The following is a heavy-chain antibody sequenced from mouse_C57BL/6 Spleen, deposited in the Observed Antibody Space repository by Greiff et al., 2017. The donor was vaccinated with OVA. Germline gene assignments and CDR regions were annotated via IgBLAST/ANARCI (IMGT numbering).Heavy chain of an antibody. CDR3: ARRIDYHGFAY. J-gene: IGHJ3*01. V-gene: IGHV1-61*01. CDR1: GYTFTSYW. D-gene: IGHD2-13*01. Sequence: LQPGAELVRPGSSVKLSCKASGYTFTSYWMDWVKQRPGQGLEWIGNIYPSDSETHYNQQFKDKATLTEDKSSSPAYRQLISLTSEDSAVYYCARRIDYHGFAYWGQGTLVTVSA. CDR2: IYPSDSET.